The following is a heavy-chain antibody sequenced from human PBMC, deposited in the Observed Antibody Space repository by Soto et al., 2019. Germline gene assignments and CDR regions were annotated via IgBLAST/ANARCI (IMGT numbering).Heavy chain of an antibody. CDR3: AKQTGTWVDSAIDF. D-gene: IGHD3-9*01. CDR2: LSHDGGNT. V-gene: IGHV3-23*01. J-gene: IGHJ4*02. Sequence: EVEMLASGGGVVQPGESLRLSCVAPDFSFTSYAMTWVRLTPGKGLQWVAALSHDGGNTYYRDSVRGRFTISRDNSKNTLYLQMNSLKGEATALYYCAKQTGTWVDSAIDFWGQGTQVTVSS. CDR1: DFSFTSYA.